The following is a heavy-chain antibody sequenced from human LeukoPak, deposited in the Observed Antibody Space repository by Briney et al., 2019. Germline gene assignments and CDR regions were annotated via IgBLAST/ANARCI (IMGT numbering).Heavy chain of an antibody. D-gene: IGHD3-10*01. CDR1: GGSFNSGVYY. CDR3: ARGVPATRYFHYMDV. CDR2: ISASETT. J-gene: IGHJ6*03. V-gene: IGHV4-31*03. Sequence: SETLSLTCTVSGGSFNSGVYYWTWIRQHPGKGLEWIGYISASETTYYNPSLRRRVTISLGTPKSHFPLTLNLTSVTAADTAVYFCARGVPATRYFHYMDVWGKGTTVTVAS.